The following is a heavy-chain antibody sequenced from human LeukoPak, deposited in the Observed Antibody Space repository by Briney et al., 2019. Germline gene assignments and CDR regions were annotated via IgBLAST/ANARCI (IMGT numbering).Heavy chain of an antibody. D-gene: IGHD4-11*01. J-gene: IGHJ6*02. Sequence: GSLRLSCAASGFTFSSYAMSWFRQAPGKGLDWIGEINHSGSTNYNPSLKSRVTISVDTSKNQFSLKLSSVTAADTAVYYCAREAVTTEDYYGMDVWGQGTTVTVSS. CDR2: INHSGST. CDR3: AREAVTTEDYYGMDV. V-gene: IGHV4-34*01. CDR1: GFTFSSYA.